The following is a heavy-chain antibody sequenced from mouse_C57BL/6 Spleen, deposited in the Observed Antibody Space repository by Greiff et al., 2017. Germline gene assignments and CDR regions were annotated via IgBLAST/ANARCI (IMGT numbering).Heavy chain of an antibody. CDR2: SYIGNGYT. J-gene: IGHJ1*03. V-gene: IGHV1-58*01. CDR3: ARFSNYYGSSYWYFDV. D-gene: IGHD1-1*01. CDR1: GYTFTSYG. Sequence: EVQLQESGAELVRPGSSVKMSCKTSGYTFTSYGINWVKQRPGQGLEWIGYSYIGNGYTEYNEKLKGKGTMTSDTSSSTAYLQLSSLTSGDSAIYFCARFSNYYGSSYWYFDVWGTGTTVTGSS.